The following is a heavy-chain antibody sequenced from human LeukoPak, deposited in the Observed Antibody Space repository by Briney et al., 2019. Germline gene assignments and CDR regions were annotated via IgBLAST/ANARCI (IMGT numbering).Heavy chain of an antibody. J-gene: IGHJ6*02. CDR2: ISSSGSTI. Sequence: GGSLRLSCAVSGFTFSDYYMSWIRHAPGKGLEWVSHISSSGSTIYYADSAKGRFTITRDNAKSSLYLQMNSLRAEDTAVYYCARDQGYSSSWYVYYYGMDVWGQGTTATVSS. CDR1: GFTFSDYY. V-gene: IGHV3-11*01. D-gene: IGHD6-13*01. CDR3: ARDQGYSSSWYVYYYGMDV.